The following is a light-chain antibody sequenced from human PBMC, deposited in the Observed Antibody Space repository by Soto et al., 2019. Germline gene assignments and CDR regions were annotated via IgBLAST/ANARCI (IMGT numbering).Light chain of an antibody. V-gene: IGKV1-39*01. CDR2: AAS. J-gene: IGKJ2*01. CDR3: QQSYSTPYT. CDR1: QSISSY. Sequence: DIQMTQSPSSLSASLGDRVTITCRASQSISSYLNLYQQKPGTAPKLLIYAASSLQSGVPSRFSGSGSGTDFTLTISSLQPEDFATYHCQQSYSTPYTFGQGTKLEIK.